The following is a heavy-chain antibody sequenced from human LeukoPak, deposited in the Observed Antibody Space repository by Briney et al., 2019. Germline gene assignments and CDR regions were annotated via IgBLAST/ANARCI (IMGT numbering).Heavy chain of an antibody. CDR2: ISYDGSNK. J-gene: IGHJ1*01. CDR3: ASSIVVTQYFQH. CDR1: GFTFSSYA. D-gene: IGHD3-22*01. Sequence: GGPLRLSCAASGFTFSSYAMHWVRQAPGKGLEWVAVISYDGSNKYYADSVKGRFTISRDNSKNTLYLQMNSLRAEDTAVYYCASSIVVTQYFQHWGQGTLVTVSS. V-gene: IGHV3-30*04.